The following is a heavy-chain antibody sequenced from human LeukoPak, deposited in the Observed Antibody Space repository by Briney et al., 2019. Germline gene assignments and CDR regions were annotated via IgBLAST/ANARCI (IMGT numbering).Heavy chain of an antibody. J-gene: IGHJ4*02. CDR3: ARGGGSGSREFDY. Sequence: SETLSLTCTVSGGSISSGGYSWSWIRQHPGKGLEWIGYIYYSGSTYYNPSLKSRVTISVDTSKNQFSLKLSSVTAADTAVYYCARGGGSGSREFDYWGQGTLVTVSS. CDR2: IYYSGST. CDR1: GGSISSGGYS. D-gene: IGHD1-26*01. V-gene: IGHV4-31*03.